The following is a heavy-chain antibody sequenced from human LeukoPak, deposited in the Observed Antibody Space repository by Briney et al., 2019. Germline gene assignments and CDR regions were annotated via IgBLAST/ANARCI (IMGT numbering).Heavy chain of an antibody. CDR1: GITVSDSY. D-gene: IGHD4-11*01. V-gene: IGHV3-66*01. CDR2: IYSGGTT. J-gene: IGHJ4*02. Sequence: GGSLGLSCAASGITVSDSYMNWVRQAPGKGLEWILLIYSGGTTSYADSVKGRFTISRDDSKNTLYLQMNNLRADDTAVYYCARDPPAVTTNTYGWGQGTLVTVSS. CDR3: ARDPPAVTTNTYG.